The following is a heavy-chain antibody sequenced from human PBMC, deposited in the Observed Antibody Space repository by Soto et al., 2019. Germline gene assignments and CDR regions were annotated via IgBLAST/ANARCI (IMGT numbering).Heavy chain of an antibody. V-gene: IGHV4-59*01. CDR2: IYYSGST. CDR1: GGSISGYY. D-gene: IGHD3-22*01. Sequence: PSETLSLTCTVSGGSISGYYWSWIRQPPGKGLEWIGYIYYSGSTNYNPSLKSRVTISADTSKNQFSLKLRSVTAADTAVYFCARGSPYYDSSGYYYNEDYWGQGTLVTVSS. J-gene: IGHJ4*02. CDR3: ARGSPYYDSSGYYYNEDY.